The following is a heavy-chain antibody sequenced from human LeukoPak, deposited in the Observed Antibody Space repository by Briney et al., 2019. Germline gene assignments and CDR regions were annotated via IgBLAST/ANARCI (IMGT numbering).Heavy chain of an antibody. V-gene: IGHV1-8*01. CDR3: ARGPYDSSGYRFDC. CDR1: GYTFTSYD. J-gene: IGHJ4*02. CDR2: MNPNSGNT. D-gene: IGHD3-22*01. Sequence: GSVKVSCKASGYTFTSYDINWVRQATGQGLEWMGWMNPNSGNTGYAQKFQGRVTMTKNTSISTAYMELSSLRSEDTAVYYCARGPYDSSGYRFDCWGQGILVTVS.